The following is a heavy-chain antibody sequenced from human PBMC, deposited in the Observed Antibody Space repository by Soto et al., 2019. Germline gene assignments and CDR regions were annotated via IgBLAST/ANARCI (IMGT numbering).Heavy chain of an antibody. CDR2: ISGSGNYT. CDR3: AREGINNYNEYYFDS. Sequence: GGSLRLSCAASGFTFSTYSMNWVRQAPGKGLEWVSSISGSGNYTHYADFLRGRFTISRDNAKTSLYLQMNSLRAEDTAVYYCAREGINNYNEYYFDSWGQGTVVTVSS. D-gene: IGHD4-4*01. CDR1: GFTFSTYS. J-gene: IGHJ4*02. V-gene: IGHV3-21*01.